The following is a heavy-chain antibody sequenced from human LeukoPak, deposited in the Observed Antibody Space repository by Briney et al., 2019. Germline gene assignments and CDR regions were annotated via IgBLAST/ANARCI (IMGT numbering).Heavy chain of an antibody. CDR3: AKGTTIAVAGTGYFDY. CDR2: ISYDGSNK. D-gene: IGHD6-19*01. Sequence: PGGSLRLSCAASGFTFSSYGMHWVRQAPGKGLEWVAVISYDGSNKYYADSVKGRFTISRDNSKNTLYLQMNSLRAEDTAVYYCAKGTTIAVAGTGYFDYWGQGTLVTVSP. V-gene: IGHV3-30*18. CDR1: GFTFSSYG. J-gene: IGHJ4*02.